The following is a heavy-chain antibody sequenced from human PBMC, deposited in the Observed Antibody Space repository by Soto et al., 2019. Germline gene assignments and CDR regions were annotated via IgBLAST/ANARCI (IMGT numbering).Heavy chain of an antibody. V-gene: IGHV3-48*03. CDR1: GFSFSGYG. CDR2: ISSSGSLI. J-gene: IGHJ4*02. Sequence: GGSLSLSCAASGFSFSGYGMNWVRQAPGKGLEWISYISSSGSLIYYADSLKGRFTISRDNAKNSLYLQMNSLRAEDTAVYYFATTVTTVDYWGQGTLVTVYS. D-gene: IGHD4-17*01. CDR3: ATTVTTVDY.